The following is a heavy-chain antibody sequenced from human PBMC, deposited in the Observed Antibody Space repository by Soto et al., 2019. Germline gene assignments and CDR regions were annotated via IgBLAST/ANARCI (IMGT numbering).Heavy chain of an antibody. J-gene: IGHJ5*02. D-gene: IGHD1-7*01. Sequence: SETLSLTCTVSGGSISSGGYYWSWIRQHPGKGLEWIGYIYYSGSTYYNPSLKSRVTISVDTSKNQFSPKLSSVTAADTAVYYCARDIRLGNWNYPWFDPWGQGTLVTVSS. CDR1: GGSISSGGYY. CDR2: IYYSGST. V-gene: IGHV4-31*03. CDR3: ARDIRLGNWNYPWFDP.